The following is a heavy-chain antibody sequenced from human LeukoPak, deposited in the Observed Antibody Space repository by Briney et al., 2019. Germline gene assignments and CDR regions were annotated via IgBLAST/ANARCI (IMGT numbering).Heavy chain of an antibody. Sequence: GASVKVSCKASGYTFTSYGICWVRQAPGQGLEWMGWISTYSGNTNYAQKFQGRVTMTTDTSTSAAYMELRSLRSDDTAVYYCARNSYDTSGYFSRRFDLWGQGTLVTVSS. CDR1: GYTFTSYG. D-gene: IGHD3-22*01. CDR2: ISTYSGNT. CDR3: ARNSYDTSGYFSRRFDL. J-gene: IGHJ5*02. V-gene: IGHV1-18*01.